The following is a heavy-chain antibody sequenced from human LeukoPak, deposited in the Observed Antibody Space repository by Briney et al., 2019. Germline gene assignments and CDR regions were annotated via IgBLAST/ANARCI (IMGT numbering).Heavy chain of an antibody. Sequence: PGGSLRLSCVASGFTLRSYEMNWVRQAPGKGLEWVSYIDSSGNTISYADSVKGRFTLSRDNAKNSLYLQMNSLRAEDTAVYYCARDGYSYGMVFDYWGQGTLVAVSS. CDR3: ARDGYSYGMVFDY. CDR2: IDSSGNTI. D-gene: IGHD5-18*01. J-gene: IGHJ4*02. CDR1: GFTLRSYE. V-gene: IGHV3-48*03.